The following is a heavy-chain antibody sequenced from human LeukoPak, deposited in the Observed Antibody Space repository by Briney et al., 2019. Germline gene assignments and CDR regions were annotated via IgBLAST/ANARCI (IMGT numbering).Heavy chain of an antibody. J-gene: IGHJ3*02. CDR3: ARDTDDFQGLDI. Sequence: GGSLRLSCAASGFIFSSYGMHWVRQAPGKGLEWVAFIRYDGSNKYYADSVKGRFTISRDNSKNTLYLQMNSLRAEDTAVYYCARDTDDFQGLDIWGQGTRVTVSS. D-gene: IGHD3-3*01. CDR2: IRYDGSNK. CDR1: GFIFSSYG. V-gene: IGHV3-30*02.